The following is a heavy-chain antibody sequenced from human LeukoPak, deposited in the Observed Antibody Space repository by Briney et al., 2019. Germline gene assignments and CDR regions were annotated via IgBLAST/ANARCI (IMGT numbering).Heavy chain of an antibody. CDR2: ISGSDNSI. V-gene: IGHV3-11*01. CDR1: GFTFSDYY. J-gene: IGHJ4*02. D-gene: IGHD3-16*01. Sequence: GGSLRLSCAASGFTFSDYYMTWIRRAPGKGLEWVSYISGSDNSIYYADPVKGRFTISRDNAKNSLYLQMNSLRAEDTAVYYCARGPGGIPFDYWGQGTLVTVSS. CDR3: ARGPGGIPFDY.